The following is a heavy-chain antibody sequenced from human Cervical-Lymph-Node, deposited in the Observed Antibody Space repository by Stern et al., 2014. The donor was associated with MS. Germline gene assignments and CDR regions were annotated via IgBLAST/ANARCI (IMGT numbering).Heavy chain of an antibody. CDR1: GGSISRYY. D-gene: IGHD2-2*01. V-gene: IGHV4-59*01. CDR2: IYYSGCT. Sequence: QVQLQETGPGLVKPSETLSLTSTVSGGSISRYYWSWILQYPGKGLEWICYIYYSGCTKRNPSLKSRVTMSVVTSTKAFSLMVSSLTAADTAVYYCARVVLLGTVPGSRGRGLDYWGQGALVTVSS. CDR3: ARVVLLGTVPGSRGRGLDY. J-gene: IGHJ4*02.